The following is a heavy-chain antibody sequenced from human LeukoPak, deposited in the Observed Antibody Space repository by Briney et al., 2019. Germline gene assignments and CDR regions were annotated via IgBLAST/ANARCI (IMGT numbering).Heavy chain of an antibody. D-gene: IGHD1-26*01. V-gene: IGHV2-5*01. CDR3: AHRRDSVAGANRFFDF. Sequence: SGPTLVKPTQTLTLTCTFSGFSVSTSGVAVGWIRQPPGKALEWLALIYWNDDNRYSPSLEGRLSITKDTSKSRVVLTLTNLAPVNTATYYCAHRRDSVAGANRFFDFWGQGTLVTVSS. J-gene: IGHJ4*02. CDR1: GFSVSTSGVA. CDR2: IYWNDDN.